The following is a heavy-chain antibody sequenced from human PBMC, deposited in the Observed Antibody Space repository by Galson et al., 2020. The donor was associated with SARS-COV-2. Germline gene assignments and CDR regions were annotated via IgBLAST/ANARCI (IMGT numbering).Heavy chain of an antibody. CDR1: RYTLTELS. CDR3: ATSPAVTTVGLPPFRTQTANYYYYYGMDV. V-gene: IGHV1-24*01. Sequence: ASVKVSCKVSRYTLTELSMHWVRQAPGKGLEWMGGFDPEDGETIYAQKFQGRVTMTEDTSTDQAYMELSTLRSEDTAVYYCATSPAVTTVGLPPFRTQTANYYYYYGMDVWGQGTTVTVSS. D-gene: IGHD4-17*01. CDR2: FDPEDGET. J-gene: IGHJ6*02.